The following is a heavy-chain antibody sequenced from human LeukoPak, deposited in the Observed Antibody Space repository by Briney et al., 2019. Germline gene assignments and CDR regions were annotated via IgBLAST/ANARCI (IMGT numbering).Heavy chain of an antibody. CDR1: GGSISSSSYY. CDR3: ARGSRAIFGVGLDAFDI. J-gene: IGHJ3*02. D-gene: IGHD3-3*01. CDR2: IYYSGST. V-gene: IGHV4-61*01. Sequence: PSETLSLTCTVSGGSISSSSYYWSWIRQPPGKGLEWIGYIYYSGSTNYNPSLKSRVTISVDTSKNQFSLKLSSATAADTAVYYCARGSRAIFGVGLDAFDIWGQGTMVTVSS.